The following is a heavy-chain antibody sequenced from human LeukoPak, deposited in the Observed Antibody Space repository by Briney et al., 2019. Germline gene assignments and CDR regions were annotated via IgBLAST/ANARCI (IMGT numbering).Heavy chain of an antibody. D-gene: IGHD3-10*01. J-gene: IGHJ4*02. CDR2: INPDSGDT. Sequence: GASVKVSCKASGYTFTGYYVNWVRQAPGQGPEWMGWINPDSGDTKYAQKFQGRVTMTRDTSISTAFMELSRLRSDDTGVYYCARVGATMAPTYWGQGTLVTVSS. CDR3: ARVGATMAPTY. CDR1: GYTFTGYY. V-gene: IGHV1-2*02.